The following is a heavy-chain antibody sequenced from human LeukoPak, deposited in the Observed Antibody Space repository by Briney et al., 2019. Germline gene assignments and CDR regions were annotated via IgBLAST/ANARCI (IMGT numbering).Heavy chain of an antibody. J-gene: IGHJ4*02. Sequence: PGGSLRLSCAASGFTFSSYAMSWVRQAPGKGLEWVSAISGSGGSTYHADSVKGRFTISRDNSKNTLYLQMNSLRAEDTAVYYCASSLRYYFDYWGQGTLVTVSS. V-gene: IGHV3-23*01. CDR2: ISGSGGST. CDR1: GFTFSSYA. CDR3: ASSLRYYFDY.